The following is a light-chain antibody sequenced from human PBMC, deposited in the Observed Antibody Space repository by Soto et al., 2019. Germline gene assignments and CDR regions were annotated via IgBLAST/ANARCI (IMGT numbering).Light chain of an antibody. CDR1: SSDVGGYNY. V-gene: IGLV2-14*01. CDR2: EVS. Sequence: QSALTQPASVSGSPGQSITISCTGTSSDVGGYNYVSWYQQHPGKAPKLMIYEVSNRPSGVSNRFSGYKSGNTASLTISGLQAEDEADYYGSSYTSSSPNWVFGGGTQLTVL. CDR3: SSYTSSSPNWV. J-gene: IGLJ7*01.